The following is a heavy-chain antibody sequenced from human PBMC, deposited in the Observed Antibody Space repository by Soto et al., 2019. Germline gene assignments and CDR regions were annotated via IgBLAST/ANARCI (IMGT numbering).Heavy chain of an antibody. CDR3: AREMSPEWELLPRVYGMDV. CDR1: GYTFTGYY. D-gene: IGHD1-26*01. J-gene: IGHJ6*02. Sequence: ASVKVSCKASGYTFTGYYMHWVRQAPGQGLEWMGWINPNSGGTNYAQKFQGWVTMTRDTSISTAYMELSRLRSDDTAVYYCAREMSPEWELLPRVYGMDVWGQGTTVTVSS. CDR2: INPNSGGT. V-gene: IGHV1-2*04.